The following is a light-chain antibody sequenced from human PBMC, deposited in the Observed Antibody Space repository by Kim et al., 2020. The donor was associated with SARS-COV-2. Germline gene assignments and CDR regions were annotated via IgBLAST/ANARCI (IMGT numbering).Light chain of an antibody. CDR2: QDS. CDR1: KLGDKY. CDR3: QAWDSSTVV. J-gene: IGLJ2*01. Sequence: VSPGQTASITCSGDKLGDKYACWYQQKPGQPPVLVIYQDSKRPSGIPERFSGSNSGNTATLTISGTQAMDEADYYCQAWDSSTVVFGGGTKLTVL. V-gene: IGLV3-1*01.